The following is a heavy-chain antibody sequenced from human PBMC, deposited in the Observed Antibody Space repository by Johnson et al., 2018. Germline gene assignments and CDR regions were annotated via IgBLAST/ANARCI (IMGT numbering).Heavy chain of an antibody. Sequence: QVQLVQSGAEVKKPGSSVKVSCKASGGTFSSYAISWVRQAPGQGLEWMGGIIPIFGTANYAQKFQGRVTITADESTSTAYMELSSLSAEDTAVYFCAKDWSWTWGAFDIWGQGTMVTVSS. D-gene: IGHD3-3*01. CDR3: AKDWSWTWGAFDI. CDR2: IIPIFGTA. V-gene: IGHV1-69*12. J-gene: IGHJ3*02. CDR1: GGTFSSYA.